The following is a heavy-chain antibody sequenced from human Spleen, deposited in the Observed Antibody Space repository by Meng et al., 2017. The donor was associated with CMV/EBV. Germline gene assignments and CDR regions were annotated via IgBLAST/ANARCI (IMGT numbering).Heavy chain of an antibody. Sequence: SVKVSCKVSGDTFTGYYMHWVRQAPGQGLEWMGWINPNSGGTKYAQKFQGWVTMTRDTSISTAYMELSRLRSDDTAVYYCARDRTYSGSYPDYWGQGTLVTVSS. CDR2: INPNSGGT. D-gene: IGHD1-26*01. J-gene: IGHJ4*02. CDR3: ARDRTYSGSYPDY. V-gene: IGHV1-2*04. CDR1: GDTFTGYY.